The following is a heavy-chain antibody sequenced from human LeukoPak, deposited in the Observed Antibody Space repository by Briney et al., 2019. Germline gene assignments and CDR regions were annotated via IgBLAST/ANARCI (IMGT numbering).Heavy chain of an antibody. Sequence: ASVKVSCKASGYTFTGYYMHWVRQAPGQGLEWMGWINPNSGGTNYAQKFQGWVTMTRDTSISTAYMELSRLRSDDTAVYYCARPSFWSGYYTLYYFDYWGQGTLVTVSS. D-gene: IGHD3-3*01. CDR1: GYTFTGYY. J-gene: IGHJ4*02. CDR3: ARPSFWSGYYTLYYFDY. CDR2: INPNSGGT. V-gene: IGHV1-2*04.